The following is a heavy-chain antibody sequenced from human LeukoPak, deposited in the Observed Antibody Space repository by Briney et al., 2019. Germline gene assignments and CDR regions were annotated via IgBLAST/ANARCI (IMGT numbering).Heavy chain of an antibody. CDR3: ARAPDSGHDMTNTYYGMDV. V-gene: IGHV1-46*01. Sequence: ASVKVSCKASGYTFTSYYMHWVRQAPGQGLEWMGIINPSGGSTSYAQKFQGGVTMTRDTSTSTVYMELSSLRSEDTAVYYCARAPDSGHDMTNTYYGMDVWGQGTTVTVSS. J-gene: IGHJ6*02. CDR1: GYTFTSYY. CDR2: INPSGGST. D-gene: IGHD2-15*01.